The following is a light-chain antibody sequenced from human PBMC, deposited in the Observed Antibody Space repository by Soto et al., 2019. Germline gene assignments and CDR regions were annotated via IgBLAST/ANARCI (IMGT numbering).Light chain of an antibody. V-gene: IGLV1-40*01. J-gene: IGLJ1*01. CDR2: DTT. Sequence: QSVLTQPPSVSGAPGQRVTISCTGSSSNIGGGYDVYWYQHLPGRAPKLLIYDTTNRPSGVPDRFSASKSGTSASLAITGLQTEDEADYYCQSFDYRRSASYVFGSGTKLTVL. CDR3: QSFDYRRSASYV. CDR1: SSNIGGGYD.